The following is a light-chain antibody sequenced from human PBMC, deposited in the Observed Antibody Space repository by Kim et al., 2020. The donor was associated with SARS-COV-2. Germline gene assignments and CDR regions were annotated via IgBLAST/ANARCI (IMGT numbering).Light chain of an antibody. CDR1: KLGDKY. CDR2: QDT. V-gene: IGLV3-1*01. CDR3: QACDSRTAV. J-gene: IGLJ3*02. Sequence: SVSPGQTATITCSGDKLGDKYVCWYQQKPGQSPVLVIYQDTKRPSGIPERFSGSNSGNTATLTISGTQAMDEADYYCQACDSRTAVFGGGTQLTVL.